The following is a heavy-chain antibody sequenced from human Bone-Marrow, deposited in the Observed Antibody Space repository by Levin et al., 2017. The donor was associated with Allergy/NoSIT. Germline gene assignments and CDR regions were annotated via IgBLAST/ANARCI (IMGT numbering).Heavy chain of an antibody. Sequence: GGSLRLSCAASGFTFSSYAMNWVRQAPGKGLEWVSTISSSGGSTYYADSVKGRFTISRDSSKNTLYLQMNSLRAEDTAVFYCAKDLVYYDILTGYDFWGQGTLVTVSS. CDR1: GFTFSSYA. V-gene: IGHV3-23*01. CDR3: AKDLVYYDILTGYDF. CDR2: ISSSGGST. D-gene: IGHD3-9*01. J-gene: IGHJ4*02.